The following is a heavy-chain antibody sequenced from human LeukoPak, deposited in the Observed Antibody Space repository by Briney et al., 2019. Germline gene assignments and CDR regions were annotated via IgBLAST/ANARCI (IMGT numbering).Heavy chain of an antibody. D-gene: IGHD3-22*01. CDR2: ISSSGSYI. V-gene: IGHV3-21*01. J-gene: IGHJ5*02. CDR3: ARDRDDSSGYWPFDP. CDR1: GFTFSSYS. Sequence: PGGSLRLSCAASGFTFSSYSMNWVRQAPGKGLDWVSSISSSGSYIYYADSVKGRFTISRDNAKNSLYLQMNSLRAEDTAVYYCARDRDDSSGYWPFDPWGQGTLVTVSS.